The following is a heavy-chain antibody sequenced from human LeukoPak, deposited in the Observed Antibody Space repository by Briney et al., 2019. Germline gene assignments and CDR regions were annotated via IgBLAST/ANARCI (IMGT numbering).Heavy chain of an antibody. D-gene: IGHD6-25*01. Sequence: PGGSLGLSCAASGFTFNNFAMTWVRQAPGKGLEWVSSILGSGDGTSYVDSVKGRFTISRDNFKNTMYLQMNSLRAEDTALYYCAIGKAADNLDWFDPWGQGTLVTVSS. J-gene: IGHJ5*02. CDR1: GFTFNNFA. CDR2: ILGSGDGT. CDR3: AIGKAADNLDWFDP. V-gene: IGHV3-23*01.